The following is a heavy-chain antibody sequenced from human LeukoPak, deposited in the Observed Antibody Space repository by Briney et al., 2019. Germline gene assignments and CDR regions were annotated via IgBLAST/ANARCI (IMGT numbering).Heavy chain of an antibody. V-gene: IGHV3-30-3*01. J-gene: IGHJ5*02. Sequence: PGGSLRLSCAASGFTFSSYAMHWVRQAPGKGLEWVAVISYDGSNKYYADSVKGRFTISRDKSKNTLYLQMNSLRAEDTAVYYCARSATIFQNWFDPWGQGTLVTVSS. CDR1: GFTFSSYA. CDR2: ISYDGSNK. CDR3: ARSATIFQNWFDP. D-gene: IGHD3-9*01.